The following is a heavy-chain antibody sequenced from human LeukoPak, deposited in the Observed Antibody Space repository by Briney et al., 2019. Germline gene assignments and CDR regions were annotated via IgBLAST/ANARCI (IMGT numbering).Heavy chain of an antibody. D-gene: IGHD5-18*01. J-gene: IGHJ4*02. Sequence: GGSLRLSCAASGFTFDDYAMHWVRQAPGKGLEWVSGISWNSGSIGYADSVKGRFTISRDNAKNSLYLQINSLRPEDMALYYCARAWTGYSYGDYWGQGTLVTVSS. CDR1: GFTFDDYA. CDR3: ARAWTGYSYGDY. V-gene: IGHV3-9*03. CDR2: ISWNSGSI.